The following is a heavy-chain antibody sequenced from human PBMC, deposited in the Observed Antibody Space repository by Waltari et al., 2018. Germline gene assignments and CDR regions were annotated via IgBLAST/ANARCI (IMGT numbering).Heavy chain of an antibody. CDR2: IGPDGSDK. V-gene: IGHV3-7*01. Sequence: SGFTISRFWMTWIRQAPGQGLQWVAHIGPDGSDKYYVDSVKGRFTISRDNAENSLLLQMSSLRVEDTALYYCVGWNDPINSWGQGTLVAVSS. CDR3: VGWNDPINS. CDR1: GFTISRFW. J-gene: IGHJ4*02. D-gene: IGHD1-1*01.